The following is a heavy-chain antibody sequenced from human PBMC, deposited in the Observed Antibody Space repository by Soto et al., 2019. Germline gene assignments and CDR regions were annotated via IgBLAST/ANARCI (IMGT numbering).Heavy chain of an antibody. Sequence: GGSLRLSCAASGFTFSNSAMSWVRQAPGKGLEWVSAISSFGGSTYYADSVKGRFTISRDNSKNTLYLQMNSLRVEDTAVYYCAKDLRVIDTQFEYRGQGTLVTVSS. CDR1: GFTFSNSA. D-gene: IGHD2-21*01. CDR3: AKDLRVIDTQFEY. CDR2: ISSFGGST. J-gene: IGHJ4*02. V-gene: IGHV3-23*01.